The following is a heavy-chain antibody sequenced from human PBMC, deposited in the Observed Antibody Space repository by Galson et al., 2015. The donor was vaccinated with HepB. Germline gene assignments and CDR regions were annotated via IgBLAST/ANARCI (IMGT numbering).Heavy chain of an antibody. CDR1: GFSFSYHA. V-gene: IGHV3-30*03. D-gene: IGHD4-11*01. CDR2: TSYDGNYK. Sequence: SLRLSCAASGFSFSYHAIHWVRQAPGRGLEWLAATSYDGNYKYYVDSVKGRFTISRDNSKDTLHLQMDRLRPDDTAVYYCARQSEPGYSAHPLDYWGLGTLVTVSS. J-gene: IGHJ4*02. CDR3: ARQSEPGYSAHPLDY.